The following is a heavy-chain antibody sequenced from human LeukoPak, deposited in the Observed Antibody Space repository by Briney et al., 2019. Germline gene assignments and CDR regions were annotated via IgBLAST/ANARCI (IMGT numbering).Heavy chain of an antibody. J-gene: IGHJ4*02. D-gene: IGHD1-26*01. CDR2: INPNSGGT. Sequence: ASVKVSCKASGYTFTGYYMHWVRQAPGQGLEWMGWINPNSGGTNYAQKFQGRVTMTRDTSISTAYMELSRLRPDDTAVYYCARDIVRSGSYYMDYWGQGTLVTVSS. V-gene: IGHV1-2*02. CDR3: ARDIVRSGSYYMDY. CDR1: GYTFTGYY.